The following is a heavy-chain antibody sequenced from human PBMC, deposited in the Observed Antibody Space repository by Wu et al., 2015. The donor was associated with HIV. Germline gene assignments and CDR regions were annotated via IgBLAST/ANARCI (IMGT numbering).Heavy chain of an antibody. V-gene: IGHV1-18*01. J-gene: IGHJ4*02. CDR2: LSAHNGNT. CDR3: ARGGGYSYGQIDY. CDR1: TYSFRTYG. Sequence: QTHLRQSGPEVKRPGASVRVSCMASTYSFRTYGLAWVRQAPGQGLEWMGWLSAHNGNTNYAQKLQGRVTMTTDTSTSTAYMELRSLRSDDTAVYYCARGGGYSYGQIDYWGQGTLVTVSS. D-gene: IGHD5-18*01.